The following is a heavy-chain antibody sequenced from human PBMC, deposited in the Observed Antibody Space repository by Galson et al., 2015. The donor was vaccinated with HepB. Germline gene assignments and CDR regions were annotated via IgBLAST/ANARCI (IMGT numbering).Heavy chain of an antibody. J-gene: IGHJ4*02. D-gene: IGHD3-22*01. CDR2: INPSGGST. Sequence: SVKVSCKASGCTFTSYYMHWVRQAPGQGLEWMGIINPSGGSTSYAQKFQGRVTMTRDTSASTVYMELSSLRSEDTAVYYCARGPIKNSSGYPFDYWGQGTLVTVSS. V-gene: IGHV1-46*01. CDR3: ARGPIKNSSGYPFDY. CDR1: GCTFTSYY.